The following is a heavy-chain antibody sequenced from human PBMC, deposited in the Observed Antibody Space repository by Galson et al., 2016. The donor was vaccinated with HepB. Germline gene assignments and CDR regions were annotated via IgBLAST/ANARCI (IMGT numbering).Heavy chain of an antibody. CDR1: GGSFSDYS. Sequence: SETLSLTCVVSGGSFSDYSWSWVRQSPEKGLEWIAEIHHSGGVNSNPSLKSRVAISLDKSRSQFSLKVDSVTAADTAIYYCARDQATVTTNRWFDPWGQGTLVTVSS. CDR3: ARDQATVTTNRWFDP. CDR2: IHHSGGV. D-gene: IGHD4-17*01. J-gene: IGHJ5*02. V-gene: IGHV4-34*01.